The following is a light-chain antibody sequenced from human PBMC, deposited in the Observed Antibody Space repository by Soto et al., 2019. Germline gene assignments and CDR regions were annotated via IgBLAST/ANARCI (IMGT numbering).Light chain of an antibody. J-gene: IGLJ1*01. Sequence: QSALTQPASVSGSPGQSITISCAGTTSDVGAYSYVSWYQQHPGQAPKLMIFAVSYRPSGVSSRFSGSKSGNTASLTISGLQPEDEADYYCASYSGRYTFVFGSGTKLTVL. CDR3: ASYSGRYTFV. V-gene: IGLV2-14*01. CDR1: TSDVGAYSY. CDR2: AVS.